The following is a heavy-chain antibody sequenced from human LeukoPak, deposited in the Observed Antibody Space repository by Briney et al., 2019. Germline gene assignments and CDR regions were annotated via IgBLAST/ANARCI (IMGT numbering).Heavy chain of an antibody. CDR3: ARFQLLGYFDY. D-gene: IGHD1-26*01. CDR1: GGSISSYY. V-gene: IGHV4-59*12. J-gene: IGHJ4*02. Sequence: SETLSLTCTVSGGSISSYYWSWIRQPPGKGLEWIGYIYYSGSTYYNPSLKSRVTISVDTSKNQFSLKLSSVTAADTAVYYCARFQLLGYFDYWGQGTLVTVSS. CDR2: IYYSGST.